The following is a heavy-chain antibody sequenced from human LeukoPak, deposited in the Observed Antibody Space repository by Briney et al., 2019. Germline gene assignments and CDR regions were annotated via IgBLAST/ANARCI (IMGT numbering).Heavy chain of an antibody. D-gene: IGHD3-22*01. CDR1: GFTFTAYL. Sequence: GSLRLSCAASGFTFTAYLIHWVRQAPGKGVEGVAVMSSDGNAMFYADSVKGRFTISRDNSKNTLYLQMNSLRAEDTAVYYCVRESEYYFDHSASFDYWGQGTLVTVSS. J-gene: IGHJ4*02. CDR3: VRESEYYFDHSASFDY. CDR2: MSSDGNAM. V-gene: IGHV3-30-3*01.